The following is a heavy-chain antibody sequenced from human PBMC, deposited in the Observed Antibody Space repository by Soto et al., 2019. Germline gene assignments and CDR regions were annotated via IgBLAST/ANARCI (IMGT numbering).Heavy chain of an antibody. D-gene: IGHD2-21*02. CDR2: IYYSGST. CDR1: GGSISSGDYY. J-gene: IGHJ5*02. V-gene: IGHV4-30-4*01. Sequence: QVQLQESGPGLVKPSQTLSLTCTVSGGSISSGDYYWSWIRQPPGKGLEWIGYIYYSGSTYYNPSPKRRVTXTXGXXKNRFSLKLSSVTAADTAVYYCARAMVVTQNWFDPWGQGTLVTVSS. CDR3: ARAMVVTQNWFDP.